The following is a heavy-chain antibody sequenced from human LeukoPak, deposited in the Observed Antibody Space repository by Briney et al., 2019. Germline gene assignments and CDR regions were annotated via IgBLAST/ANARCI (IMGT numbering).Heavy chain of an antibody. D-gene: IGHD2-2*01. CDR1: GYSFTSYW. V-gene: IGHV5-51*01. CDR2: IYPGDSDT. CDR3: ARVYSTSTNCYYFDS. J-gene: IGHJ4*02. Sequence: GESLQISCKGSGYSFTSYWIGWVRQVPGKGLEWMGIIYPGDSDTRYSPSFQGQVTISADKSVRTAYLQWSSVKASDTAMYYCARVYSTSTNCYYFDSWGQGTLVTVSS.